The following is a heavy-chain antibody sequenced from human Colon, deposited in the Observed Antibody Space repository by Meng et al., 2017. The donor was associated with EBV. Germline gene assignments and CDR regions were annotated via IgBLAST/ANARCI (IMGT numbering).Heavy chain of an antibody. J-gene: IGHJ5*02. V-gene: IGHV4-4*02. Sequence: VQWQETGPGLVKPSGTLSLTCAVSGGSISSNNWWSWVRQPPGKGLEWIGEIFHSGSTKHNPSLKSRVTMSMDKSKNQFSLRLSSVTAADTAVYYCASSDYYGSGSYYPWGQGTLVTVSS. CDR3: ASSDYYGSGSYYP. D-gene: IGHD3-10*01. CDR2: IFHSGST. CDR1: GGSISSNNW.